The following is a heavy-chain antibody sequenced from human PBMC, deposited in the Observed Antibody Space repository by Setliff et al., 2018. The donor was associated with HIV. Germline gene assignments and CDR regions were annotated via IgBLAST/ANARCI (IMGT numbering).Heavy chain of an antibody. CDR1: GGSISSYY. D-gene: IGHD6-13*01. CDR3: ARGRGSSSSWPIDY. V-gene: IGHV4-59*12. J-gene: IGHJ4*02. CDR2: IYNTGST. Sequence: SETLSLTCTVSGGSISSYYWSWIRQPPGKVLEWIGYIYNTGSTYHSPSLESRVTISIDTSKNQFSLKLSSVTAADTAVYFCARGRGSSSSWPIDYWGQGTLVTVSS.